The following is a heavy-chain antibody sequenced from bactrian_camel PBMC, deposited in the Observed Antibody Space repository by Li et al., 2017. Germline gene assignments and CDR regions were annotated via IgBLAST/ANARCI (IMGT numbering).Heavy chain of an antibody. V-gene: IGHV3-2*01. Sequence: HVQLVESGGGLVQPGGSLRLSCAASEGLIFSSYYMSWVRQAPGKGLEWVSSIYSDGSNTYYADSVKGRAIISKDIAKNMLYLQLNNLKSEDTALYYCATPLFFHPPSGLLGPGDPGHRL. CDR3: ATPLFFHPPSGL. J-gene: IGHJ4*01. CDR2: IYSDGSNT. CDR1: EGLIFSSYY.